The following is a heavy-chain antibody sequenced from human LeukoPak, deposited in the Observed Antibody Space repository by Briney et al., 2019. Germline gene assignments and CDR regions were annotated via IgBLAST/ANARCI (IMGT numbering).Heavy chain of an antibody. CDR1: GFPFTGYY. D-gene: IGHD2-2*02. CDR3: ARLDCSSTSCYIPGGYFDY. J-gene: IGHJ4*02. CDR2: ISAYNGNT. Sequence: ASVKVSCKASGFPFTGYYMHWVRQAPGQGLEWMGWISAYNGNTNYAQKLQGRVTVTTDTSTSTAYMELRSLRSDDTAVYYCARLDCSSTSCYIPGGYFDYWGQGTLVTVSS. V-gene: IGHV1-18*04.